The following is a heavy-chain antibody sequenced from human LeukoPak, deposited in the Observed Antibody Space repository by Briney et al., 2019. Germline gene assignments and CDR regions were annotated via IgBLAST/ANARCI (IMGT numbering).Heavy chain of an antibody. D-gene: IGHD3-10*01. CDR2: IKSDGSTT. J-gene: IGHJ5*02. Sequence: PGGSLRLSCAASGFTFSSYWMHWVRQAPEKGLVWVSLIKSDGSTTRYADSVKGRFTISRDNAKNTLYLQMNSLRAEDTAVYYCARDRDANWFDPWGQGTLVTVSS. CDR3: ARDRDANWFDP. V-gene: IGHV3-74*01. CDR1: GFTFSSYW.